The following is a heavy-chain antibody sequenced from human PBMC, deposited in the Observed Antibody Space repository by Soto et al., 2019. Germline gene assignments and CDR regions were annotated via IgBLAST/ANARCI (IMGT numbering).Heavy chain of an antibody. V-gene: IGHV4-34*01. J-gene: IGHJ4*02. CDR1: GGSFSGYY. D-gene: IGHD3-10*01. CDR2: INHSGST. Sequence: SETLSLTCAVYGGSFSGYYWSWIRQPPGKGLEWIGEINHSGSTNYNPSLKSRVTISVDTSKNQFSLKLSSVTAADTAVYYCARAAPAGSGSDYWGRGTLVTVSS. CDR3: ARAAPAGSGSDY.